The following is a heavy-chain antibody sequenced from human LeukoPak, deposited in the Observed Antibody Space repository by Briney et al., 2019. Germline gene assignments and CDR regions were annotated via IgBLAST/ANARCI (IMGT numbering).Heavy chain of an antibody. CDR1: GYTFTSYG. CDR3: ARAPIYSSSGAYYYYMDV. V-gene: IGHV1-18*01. Sequence: ASAKVSCKASGYTFTSYGISWVRQAPGQGLEWMGWISAYNGDTIYALRLQGRVTMTTDTSTSTAYMELRSLRSDDTAVYYCARAPIYSSSGAYYYYMDVWGKGTTVTVSS. J-gene: IGHJ6*03. D-gene: IGHD6-6*01. CDR2: ISAYNGDT.